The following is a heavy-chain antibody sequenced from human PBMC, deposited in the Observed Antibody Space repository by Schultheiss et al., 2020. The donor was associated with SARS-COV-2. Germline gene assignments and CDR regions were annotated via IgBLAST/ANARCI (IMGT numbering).Heavy chain of an antibody. Sequence: GGSLRLSCAASGFTVSSNYMSWVRQAPGKGLEWVSVIYSGGSTYYADSVKGRFTISRDNSKNTLYLQMNSLRAEDTAVYYCARESNLQLVIRRAFDIWGQGTMVTVSS. CDR2: IYSGGST. CDR3: ARESNLQLVIRRAFDI. V-gene: IGHV3-53*01. D-gene: IGHD6-13*01. J-gene: IGHJ3*02. CDR1: GFTVSSNY.